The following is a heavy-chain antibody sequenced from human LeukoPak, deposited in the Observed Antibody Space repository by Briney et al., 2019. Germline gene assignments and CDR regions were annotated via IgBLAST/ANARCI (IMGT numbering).Heavy chain of an antibody. Sequence: SETLSLTCAVSGGSISSSNWWSWVRQPPGKGLEWIGEIYHSGSTNYNPSLKSRVTISVDKSKNQFSLKLSSVTAADTAVYYCARGHYDYVWGSYRYHFDYWGQGTLVTVSS. J-gene: IGHJ4*02. CDR1: GGSISSSNW. CDR2: IYHSGST. CDR3: ARGHYDYVWGSYRYHFDY. V-gene: IGHV4-4*02. D-gene: IGHD3-16*02.